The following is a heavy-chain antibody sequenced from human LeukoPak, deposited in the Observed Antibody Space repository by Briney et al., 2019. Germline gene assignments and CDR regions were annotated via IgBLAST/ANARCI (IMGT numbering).Heavy chain of an antibody. CDR2: ILGSGDKT. J-gene: IGHJ4*02. CDR1: GFTFSSYV. V-gene: IGHV3-23*01. D-gene: IGHD2-2*01. Sequence: GGSLRLSCAASGFTFSSYVMSWVSQAPGKGLECASSILGSGDKTYYADSVKGRFTISRDNSKNTLYLQMNSLRAEDTAVYYCARRTESKCFDLWGQGTLVTVSS. CDR3: ARRTESKCFDL.